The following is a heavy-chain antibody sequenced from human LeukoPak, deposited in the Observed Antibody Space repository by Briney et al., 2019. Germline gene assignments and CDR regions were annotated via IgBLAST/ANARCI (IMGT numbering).Heavy chain of an antibody. CDR2: ISGSGGST. J-gene: IGHJ4*02. Sequence: GGSLRLSCAASGFTFSSYAMSWVRQAPGKGLEGVSAISGSGGSTYYADSVKGRFTICRDNSKNTLYLQMNSLRAEDTAVYYCAKADGWFGELPYFDYWGQGTLVTVSS. V-gene: IGHV3-23*01. CDR3: AKADGWFGELPYFDY. CDR1: GFTFSSYA. D-gene: IGHD3-10*01.